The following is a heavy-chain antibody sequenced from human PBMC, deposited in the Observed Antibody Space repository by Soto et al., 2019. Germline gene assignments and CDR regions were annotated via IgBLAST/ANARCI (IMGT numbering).Heavy chain of an antibody. CDR1: GFAFSSYP. CDR2: ISDSGGLT. Sequence: PGGSLRLSCAASGFAFSSYPMSWVRQAPEKGLEWVSGISDSGGLTYNADSVKGRFTISRDNSKNTLYQQMNSLRAEDTAVYYCARRAFGSSRAFDIWGQATVVTVSS. V-gene: IGHV3-23*01. D-gene: IGHD6-6*01. CDR3: ARRAFGSSRAFDI. J-gene: IGHJ3*02.